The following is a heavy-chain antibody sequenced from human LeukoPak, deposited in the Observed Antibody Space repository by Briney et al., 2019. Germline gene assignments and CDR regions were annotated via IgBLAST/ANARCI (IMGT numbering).Heavy chain of an antibody. CDR1: GANFSSFA. D-gene: IGHD3-9*01. CDR2: IIPNLGSV. CDR3: ARAVDDILAGYYWGDWFDP. Sequence: SVKVSCKASGANFSSFALAWVRQAPRQGLEWMGRIIPNLGSVNYAQNFQGRVTITADKSTSTGFMELSSLRSEDTAVYYCARAVDDILAGYYWGDWFDPWGQGTLVTVSS. J-gene: IGHJ5*02. V-gene: IGHV1-69*04.